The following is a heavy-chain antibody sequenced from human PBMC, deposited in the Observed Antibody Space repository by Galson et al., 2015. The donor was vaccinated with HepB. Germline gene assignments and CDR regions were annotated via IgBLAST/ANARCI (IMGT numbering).Heavy chain of an antibody. V-gene: IGHV3-30-3*01. Sequence: LRLSCAASGFTFSSYAMHWVRQAPGKGLEWVAVISYDGSNKYYADSVKGRFTISRDNSKNTLYLQMNSLRAEDTAVYYCARDATKGYFDYWGQGTLVTVSS. D-gene: IGHD1-14*01. CDR2: ISYDGSNK. CDR3: ARDATKGYFDY. CDR1: GFTFSSYA. J-gene: IGHJ4*02.